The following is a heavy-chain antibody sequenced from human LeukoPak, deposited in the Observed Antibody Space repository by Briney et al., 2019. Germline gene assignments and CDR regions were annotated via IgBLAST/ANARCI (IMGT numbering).Heavy chain of an antibody. V-gene: IGHV4-59*01. J-gene: IGHJ5*02. D-gene: IGHD3-10*01. Sequence: PSETLSLTCSVSGDSINGYYWSWIRHPPGKALEWIAYIYYSGSTNYNPSLKSRVTISVDTSKNQISLKLSSVTAADTAVYYCARGGLWFGLDRWGQGTLVTVS. CDR2: IYYSGST. CDR1: GDSINGYY. CDR3: ARGGLWFGLDR.